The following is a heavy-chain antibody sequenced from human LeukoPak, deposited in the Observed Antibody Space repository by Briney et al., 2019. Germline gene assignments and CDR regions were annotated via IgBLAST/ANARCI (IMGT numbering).Heavy chain of an antibody. Sequence: KPSETLSLTCAVSGYSISSGYYWGWIRQPPGKGLEWIGSIYHSGSTYYNPSLKSRVTISVDTSKNQFSLKLSSVTAADTAVYYCARDLSFYCSSTSCYFERSQVGYWFDPWGQGTLVTVSS. D-gene: IGHD2-2*01. CDR2: IYHSGST. J-gene: IGHJ5*02. CDR3: ARDLSFYCSSTSCYFERSQVGYWFDP. CDR1: GYSISSGYY. V-gene: IGHV4-38-2*02.